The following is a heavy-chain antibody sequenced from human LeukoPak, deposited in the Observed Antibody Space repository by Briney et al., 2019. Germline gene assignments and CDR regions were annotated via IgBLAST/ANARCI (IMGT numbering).Heavy chain of an antibody. Sequence: GGSLRLSCAGSGFTFSFYSLNWFRQAPGRGLVWVSFISGSGSDIFYADSVKGRFTISRDNAKNSVSLQMDSLRGDDTAVYYCARDIGGSYSAIDYWGQGTLVTVSS. CDR3: ARDIGGSYSAIDY. CDR1: GFTFSFYS. CDR2: ISGSGSDI. J-gene: IGHJ4*02. V-gene: IGHV3-21*05. D-gene: IGHD1-26*01.